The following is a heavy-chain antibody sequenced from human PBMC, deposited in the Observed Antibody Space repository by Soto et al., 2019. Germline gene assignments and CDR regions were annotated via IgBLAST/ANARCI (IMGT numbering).Heavy chain of an antibody. Sequence: QVQLVQSGAEVKKPGSSVKVSCKASGGTFSSYAISWVRQAPGQGLEWIGAIIPIFGTANYAQKFQGRVTITADESTSTAYMELSSRRSEDTAVYYCARVSEYAIPLYYYNYYGMDVWGQGTTVTVSS. D-gene: IGHD2-8*01. CDR3: ARVSEYAIPLYYYNYYGMDV. CDR2: IIPIFGTA. V-gene: IGHV1-69*01. J-gene: IGHJ6*02. CDR1: GGTFSSYA.